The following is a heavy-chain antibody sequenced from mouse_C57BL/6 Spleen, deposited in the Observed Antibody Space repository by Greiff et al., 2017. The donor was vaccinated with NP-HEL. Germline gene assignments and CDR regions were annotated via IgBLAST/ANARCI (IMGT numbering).Heavy chain of an antibody. V-gene: IGHV1-80*01. CDR1: GYAFSSYW. Sequence: QVQLKESGAELVKPGASVKISCKASGYAFSSYWMNWVKQRPGKGLEWIGQIYPGDGDTNYNGKFKGKATLTADKSSSTAYMQLSSLTSEDSAVYFCARSKPTMIRYYAMDYWGRGTSVTVSS. CDR3: ARSKPTMIRYYAMDY. D-gene: IGHD2-4*01. J-gene: IGHJ4*01. CDR2: IYPGDGDT.